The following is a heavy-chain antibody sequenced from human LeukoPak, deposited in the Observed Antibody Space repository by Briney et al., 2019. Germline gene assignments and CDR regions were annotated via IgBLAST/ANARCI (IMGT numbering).Heavy chain of an antibody. V-gene: IGHV3-21*01. CDR3: ARDRIPWAYYFDY. CDR2: ISSSSSYI. D-gene: IGHD2-2*02. CDR1: GFTFSSYS. J-gene: IGHJ4*02. Sequence: GGSLRLSCAASGFTFSSYSMNWVRQAPGKGLEWVSSISSSSSYIYYADSVKGRFTISRDNAKNSPYLQMNSLRAEDTAVYYCARDRIPWAYYFDYWGQGTLVTVSS.